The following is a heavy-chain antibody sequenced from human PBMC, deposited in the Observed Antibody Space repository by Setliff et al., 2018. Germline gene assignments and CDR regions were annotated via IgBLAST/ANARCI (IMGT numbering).Heavy chain of an antibody. CDR1: GYTFTSYG. D-gene: IGHD2-2*01. CDR2: ISAYNGNT. V-gene: IGHV1-18*01. Sequence: ASVKVSCKASGYTFTSYGISWVRQAPGQGLEWMGWISAYNGNTNYAQKLQGRVTMTTDTSTSTAYMELRSLRSDDTAVYYCARDPSLYCSSTSCSPHWFDPWGQGTLGTVPQ. J-gene: IGHJ5*02. CDR3: ARDPSLYCSSTSCSPHWFDP.